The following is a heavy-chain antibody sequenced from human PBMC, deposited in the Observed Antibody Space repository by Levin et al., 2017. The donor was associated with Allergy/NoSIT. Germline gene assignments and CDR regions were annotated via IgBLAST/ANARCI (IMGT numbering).Heavy chain of an antibody. D-gene: IGHD5-18*01. J-gene: IGHJ4*02. CDR3: ARDTLTNTAMVHFDY. Sequence: KHGESLKISCAASGFTFSSYSMNWVRQAPGKGLEWVSSISSSSSYIYYADSVKGRFTISRDNAKNSLYLQMNSLRAEDTAVYYCARDTLTNTAMVHFDYWGQGTLVTVSS. CDR1: GFTFSSYS. V-gene: IGHV3-21*01. CDR2: ISSSSSYI.